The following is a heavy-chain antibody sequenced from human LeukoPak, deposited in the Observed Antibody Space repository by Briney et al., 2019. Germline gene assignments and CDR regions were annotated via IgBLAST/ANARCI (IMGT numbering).Heavy chain of an antibody. D-gene: IGHD4-11*01. Sequence: SETLSLTCGVSGYSISIGYYWAWIRQPPGKGLEWIGTIYHTGSTYYTPSLGSRVTISVDTSKNEFSLNLNSVTAADTAVYYCARAGWITTSGIDYWGQGALVTVSS. V-gene: IGHV4-38-2*01. J-gene: IGHJ4*02. CDR1: GYSISIGYY. CDR2: IYHTGST. CDR3: ARAGWITTSGIDY.